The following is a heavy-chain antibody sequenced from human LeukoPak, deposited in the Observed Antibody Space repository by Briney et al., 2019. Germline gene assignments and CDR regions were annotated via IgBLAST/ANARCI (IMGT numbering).Heavy chain of an antibody. CDR1: GFTFDDYA. D-gene: IGHD3-10*01. Sequence: GGSLRLSCAASGFTFDDYAMHWVRQSPGKGLEWVSGISWNSGSIGYADSVKGRFTISRDNAKNSLYLQMNSLRAEDMALYYCAKDIRWFGEYPYAFDIWGQGTMVTVSS. CDR2: ISWNSGSI. J-gene: IGHJ3*02. CDR3: AKDIRWFGEYPYAFDI. V-gene: IGHV3-9*03.